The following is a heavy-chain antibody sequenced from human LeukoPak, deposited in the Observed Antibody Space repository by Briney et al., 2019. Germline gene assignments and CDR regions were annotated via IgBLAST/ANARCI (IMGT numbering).Heavy chain of an antibody. V-gene: IGHV1-2*02. CDR2: NNPNSGGT. CDR3: ARDRGIAVAGTIVWYYYYGMDV. Sequence: ASVKVSCKASGYTFTGYYMHWVRQAPGQGLEWMGWNNPNSGGTNYAQKFQGRVTMTRDTSISTAYMELSRLRSDDTAVYYCARDRGIAVAGTIVWYYYYGMDVWGQGTTVTVSS. D-gene: IGHD6-19*01. J-gene: IGHJ6*02. CDR1: GYTFTGYY.